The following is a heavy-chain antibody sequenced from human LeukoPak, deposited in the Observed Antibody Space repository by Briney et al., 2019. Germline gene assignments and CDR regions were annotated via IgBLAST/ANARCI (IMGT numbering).Heavy chain of an antibody. D-gene: IGHD3-22*01. CDR1: GYTFTGYY. J-gene: IGHJ4*02. Sequence: GASVKVSCKASGYTFTGYYMHWVRPAPGQGLEWMGRINPNSGGTNYAQKLQGRVTMTRDTSIRTAYMELSRRRSDDTAVYYCARFLTLGYYDSSGYDYWGQGTLVTVSS. CDR2: INPNSGGT. V-gene: IGHV1-2*06. CDR3: ARFLTLGYYDSSGYDY.